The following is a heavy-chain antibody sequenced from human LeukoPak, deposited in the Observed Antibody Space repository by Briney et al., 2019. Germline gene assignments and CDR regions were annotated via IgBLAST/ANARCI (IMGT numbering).Heavy chain of an antibody. CDR2: INPDSGGT. Sequence: GASVKVSCKASGYTFTDYYMHWVRQAPGQGLEWMGWINPDSGGTSYAQNFQGRVTMTRDTSISTAYMELSRLRSDDTAVYYCARPFIETPSLGALDYWGQGTLVTVSS. V-gene: IGHV1-2*02. CDR3: ARPFIETPSLGALDY. J-gene: IGHJ4*02. CDR1: GYTFTDYY. D-gene: IGHD4-23*01.